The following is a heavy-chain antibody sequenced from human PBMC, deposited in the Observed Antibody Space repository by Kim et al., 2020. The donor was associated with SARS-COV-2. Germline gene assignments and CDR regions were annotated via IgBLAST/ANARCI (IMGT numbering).Heavy chain of an antibody. V-gene: IGHV3-30*07. J-gene: IGHJ4*02. Sequence: DSVKGRFTISRDNSKNTLYLQMNSLRAEDTAVYYCAREGRGLMVYAPLKYWGQGTLVTVSS. CDR3: AREGRGLMVYAPLKY. D-gene: IGHD2-8*01.